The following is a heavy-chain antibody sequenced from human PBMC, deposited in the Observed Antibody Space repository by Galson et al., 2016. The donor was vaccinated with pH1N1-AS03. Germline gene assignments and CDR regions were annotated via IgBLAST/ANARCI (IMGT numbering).Heavy chain of an antibody. CDR2: LGSGGDT. D-gene: IGHD3-16*01. Sequence: SLRLSCAASGFSFSTSAIHWVRQSPGKGLEWVSTLGSGGDTHYADSVKGRFTISRDKSKNTMYLQMNSLRAEETAIYYCTQGEGGVPDDDWGQGTLVTVSS. CDR1: GFSFSTSA. V-gene: IGHV3-23*01. CDR3: TQGEGGVPDDD. J-gene: IGHJ4*02.